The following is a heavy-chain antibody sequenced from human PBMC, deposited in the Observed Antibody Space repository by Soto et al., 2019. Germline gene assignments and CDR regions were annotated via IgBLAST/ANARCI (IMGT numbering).Heavy chain of an antibody. CDR2: ISAYNGNT. Sequence: ASVKVSCKASGYTFTSYGISWVRQAPGQGLEWMGWISAYNGNTNYAQKLQGRVTMTTDTSTSTAYMELRSLRSDDTAVYYCARDPGSSWLGGYYYYGMDVWGQGTTVTVSS. J-gene: IGHJ6*02. D-gene: IGHD6-19*01. CDR1: GYTFTSYG. V-gene: IGHV1-18*04. CDR3: ARDPGSSWLGGYYYYGMDV.